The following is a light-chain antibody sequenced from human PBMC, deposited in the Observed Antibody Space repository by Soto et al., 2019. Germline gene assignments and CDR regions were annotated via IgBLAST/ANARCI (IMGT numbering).Light chain of an antibody. J-gene: IGLJ3*02. CDR3: CSYAGSHTWV. V-gene: IGLV2-11*01. Sequence: QSVLTQPRSVSGSPGQSVTISCTGTSSDVGAYDYVSWYQQHAGEAPKIIMFDAKKRSSGFPDRFSGSKSGNTASLTISGLQAEDEADYYCCSYAGSHTWVFGGGTKLTVL. CDR1: SSDVGAYDY. CDR2: DAK.